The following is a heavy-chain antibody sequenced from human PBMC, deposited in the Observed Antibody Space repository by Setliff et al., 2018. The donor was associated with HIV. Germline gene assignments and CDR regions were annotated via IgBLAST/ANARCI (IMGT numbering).Heavy chain of an antibody. CDR2: IIPMSGVP. CDR1: GGNFRSYG. CDR3: ARNPEMAAINYFYYYMDV. D-gene: IGHD5-12*01. Sequence: SVKVSCKASGGNFRSYGISWVRQAPGQGLEWMGGIIPMSGVPKYAQKFQGRVTITADKSTSTAYMELSSLRSEDTAVYYCARNPEMAAINYFYYYMDVWG. J-gene: IGHJ6*03. V-gene: IGHV1-69*10.